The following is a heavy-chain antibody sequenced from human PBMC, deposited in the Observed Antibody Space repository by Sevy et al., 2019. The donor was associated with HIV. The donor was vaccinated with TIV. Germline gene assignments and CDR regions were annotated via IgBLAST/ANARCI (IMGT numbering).Heavy chain of an antibody. CDR3: VRQRGDTVVLPDVLPDYGMDV. J-gene: IGHJ6*02. CDR2: INGDGSST. D-gene: IGHD2-2*01. V-gene: IGHV3-74*01. CDR1: GLTFSSYW. Sequence: GGSLRLSCAASGLTFSSYWMHWVRQAPGKGLVWVSRINGDGSSTSYANSVKGRFTMSRENAKTTSYRQMNSLWAEEMAVYYCVRQRGDTVVLPDVLPDYGMDVWGQGTTVTVSS.